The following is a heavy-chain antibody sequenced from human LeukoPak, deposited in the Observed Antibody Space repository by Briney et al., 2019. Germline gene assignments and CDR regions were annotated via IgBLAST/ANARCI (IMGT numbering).Heavy chain of an antibody. D-gene: IGHD2-2*01. CDR2: ISSSGTTI. J-gene: IGHJ4*02. Sequence: PGGSLRLSCVVSGFAFSTYWMSWVRQAPGKGLQWVSDISSSGTTIYYADSVKGRFTISRDNAKNSLYLQMNSLRAEDTAVYYCARKYCSTTSCLFDNWGQGTLVTVSS. CDR3: ARKYCSTTSCLFDN. CDR1: GFAFSTYW. V-gene: IGHV3-48*04.